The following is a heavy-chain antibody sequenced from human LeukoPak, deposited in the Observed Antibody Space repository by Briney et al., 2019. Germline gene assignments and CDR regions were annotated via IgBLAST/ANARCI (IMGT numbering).Heavy chain of an antibody. CDR2: IIPIFGTA. J-gene: IGHJ4*02. V-gene: IGHV1-69*13. Sequence: GASVKVSCKASGGTFSSYAISWVRQAPGQGLEWMGGIIPIFGTANYAQKFQGRVTITADESTSTAYMELSSLRSDDTAVYYCARDLPLGSMGGSAFDLWGQGTLVIVSS. D-gene: IGHD2-15*01. CDR1: GGTFSSYA. CDR3: ARDLPLGSMGGSAFDL.